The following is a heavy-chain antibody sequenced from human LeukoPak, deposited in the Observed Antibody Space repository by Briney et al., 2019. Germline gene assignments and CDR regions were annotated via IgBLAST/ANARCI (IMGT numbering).Heavy chain of an antibody. CDR2: ISSSSSYT. CDR3: AKDPRSGSYYVEGAFDI. CDR1: GFTFSDYY. V-gene: IGHV3-11*05. Sequence: PGGSLRLSCAASGFTFSDYYMSCIRQAPGKGLEWVSYISSSSSYTNYADSVKGRFTISRDNYKNTLYLQMNSLRAEDTAVYYCAKDPRSGSYYVEGAFDIWGQGTMVTVSS. J-gene: IGHJ3*02. D-gene: IGHD1-26*01.